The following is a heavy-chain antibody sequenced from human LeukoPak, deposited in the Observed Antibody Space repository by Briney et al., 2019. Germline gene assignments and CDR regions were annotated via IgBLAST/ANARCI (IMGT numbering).Heavy chain of an antibody. D-gene: IGHD2-15*01. Sequence: GGSLRLSCAASGFTFSSYDMTWVRQTPGKGLEWVALKGRFTISRDNSKNTLYLQMNSLRAEATAEYYCAKRGGTESFYYYYYMDVWGKGTTVTVSS. CDR3: AKRGGTESFYYYYYMDV. V-gene: IGHV3-23*01. J-gene: IGHJ6*03. CDR1: GFTFSSYD.